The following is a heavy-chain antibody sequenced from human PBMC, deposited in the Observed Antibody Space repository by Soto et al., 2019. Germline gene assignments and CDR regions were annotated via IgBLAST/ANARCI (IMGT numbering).Heavy chain of an antibody. D-gene: IGHD2-2*01. CDR2: ISAYNGNT. J-gene: IGHJ5*02. Sequence: ASVKVSCKASGYTFTSYGISWVRQAPGQGLEWMGWISAYNGNTNYAQKLQGRVTMTTDTSTSTAYMELRSLRSDDTAVYYCAREVILGYCSSTSCYVGFDPWGQGTLVNVSS. V-gene: IGHV1-18*01. CDR1: GYTFTSYG. CDR3: AREVILGYCSSTSCYVGFDP.